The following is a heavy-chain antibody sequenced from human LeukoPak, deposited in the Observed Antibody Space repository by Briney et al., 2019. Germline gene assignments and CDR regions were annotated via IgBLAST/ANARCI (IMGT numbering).Heavy chain of an antibody. CDR1: GFTFSTYW. CDR3: ASSGSYRFDY. CDR2: IKEDGSEE. Sequence: GGSLRLSCAASGFTFSTYWMNWVRQAPGKGLEWVANIKEDGSEENYVDSVKGRFTISRDNAKNSLYLQMNSLRDEDTAVYYCASSGSYRFDYWGQGALVTVSS. V-gene: IGHV3-7*01. J-gene: IGHJ4*02. D-gene: IGHD1-26*01.